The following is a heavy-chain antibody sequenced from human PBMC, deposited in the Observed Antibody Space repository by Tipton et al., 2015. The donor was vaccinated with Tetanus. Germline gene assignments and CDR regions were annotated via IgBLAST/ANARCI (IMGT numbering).Heavy chain of an antibody. D-gene: IGHD4-17*01. V-gene: IGHV4-31*03. CDR3: ARDTYYGDPLGYSDL. CDR1: GGSISSGGYY. J-gene: IGHJ2*01. Sequence: TLSLTCTVSGGSISSGGYYWSWIRQHPGKGLEWIGYIYYSGSTYYNPSLKSRVTISVDTSKNQFSLKLSSVTAADTAVYYCARDTYYGDPLGYSDLWGRGTLVTVSS. CDR2: IYYSGST.